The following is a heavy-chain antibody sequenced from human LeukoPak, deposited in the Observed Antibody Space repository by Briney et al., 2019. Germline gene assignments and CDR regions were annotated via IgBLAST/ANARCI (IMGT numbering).Heavy chain of an antibody. CDR2: ISISSNYI. CDR1: GFTFSRYS. D-gene: IGHD3-10*02. J-gene: IGHJ6*04. Sequence: GGSLRLSCAASGFTFSRYSMNWVRQAPGKGLEWVSSISISSNYIYYTDSVKGRFTISRHNAKNSLYLQMNSLRAEDTAVYYCAELGITMIGGVWGKGTTVTISS. CDR3: AELGITMIGGV. V-gene: IGHV3-21*01.